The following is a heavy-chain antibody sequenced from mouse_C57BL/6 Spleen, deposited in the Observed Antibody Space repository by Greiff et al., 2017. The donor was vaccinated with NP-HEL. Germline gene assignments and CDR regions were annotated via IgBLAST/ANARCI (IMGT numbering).Heavy chain of an antibody. CDR2: IFPGSGST. D-gene: IGHD2-4*01. V-gene: IGHV1-75*01. CDR1: GYTFTDYY. CDR3: AREGIYYDYEGASWFAY. Sequence: QVQLKESGPELVKPGASVKISCKASGYTFTDYYINWVKQRPGQGLEWIGWIFPGSGSTYYNEKFKGKATLTVDKSSSTAYMLLSSLTSEDSAVYFCAREGIYYDYEGASWFAYWGQGTLVTVSA. J-gene: IGHJ3*01.